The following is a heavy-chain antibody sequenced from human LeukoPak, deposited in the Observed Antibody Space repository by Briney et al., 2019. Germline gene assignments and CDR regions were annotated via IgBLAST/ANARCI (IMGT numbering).Heavy chain of an antibody. Sequence: SSETLSLICTVSGGSLTTHYWAWLRLPPGEGLEWIGFLSKTGHTSDNHSLKSPDEISVDTSKHTFSLKLSAVTAADTGVYFCARRGATTKFYYFDSWGQGTLVTVSS. CDR3: ARRGATTKFYYFDS. CDR1: GGSLTTHY. CDR2: LSKTGHT. V-gene: IGHV4-59*08. D-gene: IGHD1-26*01. J-gene: IGHJ4*02.